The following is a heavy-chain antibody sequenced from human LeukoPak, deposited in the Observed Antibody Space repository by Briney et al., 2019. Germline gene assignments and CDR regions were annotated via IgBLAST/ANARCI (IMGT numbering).Heavy chain of an antibody. Sequence: ASVKVSCKASGYTFTSYDINWVRQATGQGLEWMGWMNPNSGNTGYAQKFQGRVTITRNTSISTAYMELSSLRSEDTAVYYCARGPRYYDSRGYHYEDYWGQGTLVTVSS. D-gene: IGHD3-22*01. CDR2: MNPNSGNT. V-gene: IGHV1-8*03. J-gene: IGHJ4*02. CDR3: ARGPRYYDSRGYHYEDY. CDR1: GYTFTSYD.